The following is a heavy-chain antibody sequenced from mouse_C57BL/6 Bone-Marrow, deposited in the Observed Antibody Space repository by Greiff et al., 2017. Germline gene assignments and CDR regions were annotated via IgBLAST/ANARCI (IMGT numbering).Heavy chain of an antibody. Sequence: EVKLMESGGGLVQPTGSLKLSCAASGFTFNTYAMHWVRPAPGTGLEWVARLRSKSSYYATYHAVSVKVRFTISRDDTQSLFYLQMNNLKAEDTAMYYCVRDRDGYFDDWGQGTTLTVSS. CDR1: GFTFNTYA. V-gene: IGHV10-3*01. J-gene: IGHJ2*01. CDR2: LRSKSSYYAT. CDR3: VRDRDGYFDD.